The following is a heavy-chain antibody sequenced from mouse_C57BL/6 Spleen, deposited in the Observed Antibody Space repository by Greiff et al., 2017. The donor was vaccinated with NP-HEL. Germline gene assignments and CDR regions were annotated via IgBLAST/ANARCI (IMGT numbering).Heavy chain of an antibody. J-gene: IGHJ3*01. CDR2: IYPGDGDT. CDR1: GYAFSSYW. D-gene: IGHD2-4*01. Sequence: VQLQQSGAELVKPGASVKISCKASGYAFSSYWMNWVKQRPGKGLEWIGQIYPGDGDTNYNGKFKGKATLTADKSSSTAYMQLSSLTSEDSAVYFCAREGYDYDGGFAYWGQGTLVTVSA. CDR3: AREGYDYDGGFAY. V-gene: IGHV1-80*01.